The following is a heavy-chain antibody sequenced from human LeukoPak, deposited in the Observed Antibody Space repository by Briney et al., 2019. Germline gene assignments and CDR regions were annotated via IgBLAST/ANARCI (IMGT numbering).Heavy chain of an antibody. CDR1: GYSISSGYY. V-gene: IGHV4-38-2*02. J-gene: IGHJ5*02. Sequence: SETLSLTCPVSGYSISSGYYWAWIRQPPGKGLEWIGTIYHSDSTYYNPSLKSRVAISVDTSKNQFSLKLNSVTAADTAVYYCARVKVGATVWFDPWGQGTLVTVSS. CDR3: ARVKVGATVWFDP. D-gene: IGHD1-26*01. CDR2: IYHSDST.